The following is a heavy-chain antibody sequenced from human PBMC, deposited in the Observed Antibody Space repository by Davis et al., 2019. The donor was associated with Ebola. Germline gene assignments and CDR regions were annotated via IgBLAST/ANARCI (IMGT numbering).Heavy chain of an antibody. CDR1: GFTFSSYS. V-gene: IGHV3-48*01. CDR2: ISSSSSTI. D-gene: IGHD3-10*01. CDR3: AKKEKVGSGSPYDFDF. Sequence: GESLKISCAASGFTFSSYSMNWVRQAPGKGLEWVSYISSSSSTIYYADSVKGRFTISRDNAKNSLYLQMNSLRAEDTAVYYCAKKEKVGSGSPYDFDFWGQGTLVAVSP. J-gene: IGHJ4*02.